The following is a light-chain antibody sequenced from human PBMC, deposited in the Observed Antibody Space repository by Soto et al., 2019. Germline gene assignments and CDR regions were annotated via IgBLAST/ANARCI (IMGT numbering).Light chain of an antibody. V-gene: IGKV1-33*01. Sequence: DIQMTQSPSSLSASVGDRITITCQASQDISKYLNWYQHKPGKAPTLLIYDASNFETGVPLRFSGSGSGTEFTVTISSLQPKDIATYYCQQYDNLPVTFGGGTKVDIK. CDR1: QDISKY. J-gene: IGKJ4*01. CDR2: DAS. CDR3: QQYDNLPVT.